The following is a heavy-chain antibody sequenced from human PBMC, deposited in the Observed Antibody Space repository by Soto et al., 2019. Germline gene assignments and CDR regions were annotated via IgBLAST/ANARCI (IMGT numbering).Heavy chain of an antibody. Sequence: QVQLQESGPGLVKPSETLSLTCTVSGGSISSYYWSWIRQPPGKGLEWIGYIYYSGSPNYNPSLKRRVTIPVDTSKNQFSPKLSSVTAADTAVYYCASSNIAAAGFYYYGMDVWGRGTTVTVSS. D-gene: IGHD6-13*01. CDR1: GGSISSYY. J-gene: IGHJ6*02. V-gene: IGHV4-59*01. CDR3: ASSNIAAAGFYYYGMDV. CDR2: IYYSGSP.